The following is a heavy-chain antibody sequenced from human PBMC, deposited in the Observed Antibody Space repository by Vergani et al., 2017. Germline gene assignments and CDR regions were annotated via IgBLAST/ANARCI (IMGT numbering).Heavy chain of an antibody. D-gene: IGHD3/OR15-3a*01. J-gene: IGHJ3*02. Sequence: QVQLQESGPGLVKPSETLSLTRRVSGYSISRGFYWGWIRPPPGKGLEWIATVFHSGSAYYNPSLRRRVTISVETSKNQFSLRLTTLTAADTAVYCCARQFWDSQGLGAFETWGGGTEVAVSS. CDR1: GYSISRGFY. CDR3: ARQFWDSQGLGAFET. V-gene: IGHV4-38-2*01. CDR2: VFHSGSA.